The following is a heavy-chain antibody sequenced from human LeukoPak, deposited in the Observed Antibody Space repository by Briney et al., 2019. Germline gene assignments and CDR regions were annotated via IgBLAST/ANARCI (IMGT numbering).Heavy chain of an antibody. CDR2: ISYDGSNK. CDR3: AKELGILTAAAFDI. Sequence: GRSLRLSCAASGFTFSGYNMHWVRQAPVKGLEWVAPISYDGSNKYYADSVKGRFTISRDNSKNTLYLQMNSLRAEDTAVYYCAKELGILTAAAFDIWGQGTMVTVSS. V-gene: IGHV3-30*04. D-gene: IGHD7-27*01. J-gene: IGHJ3*02. CDR1: GFTFSGYN.